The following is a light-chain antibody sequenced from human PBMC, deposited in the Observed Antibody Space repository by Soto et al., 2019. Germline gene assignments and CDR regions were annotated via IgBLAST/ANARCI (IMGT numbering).Light chain of an antibody. CDR2: GAS. Sequence: EIVLTQSPGTLSLSPGERATLSCRASQSIGNSYLAWYQQKPGQAPRLLIYGASTRATGIPDRFSGSGSGTDFTLTISRLEPEDVAVYYCQQYGRSLWTFGQGTKVEIK. CDR1: QSIGNSY. CDR3: QQYGRSLWT. J-gene: IGKJ1*01. V-gene: IGKV3-20*01.